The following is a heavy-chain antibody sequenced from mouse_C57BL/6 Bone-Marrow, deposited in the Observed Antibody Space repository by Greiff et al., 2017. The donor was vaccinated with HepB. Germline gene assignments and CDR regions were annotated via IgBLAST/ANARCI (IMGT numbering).Heavy chain of an antibody. V-gene: IGHV1-69*01. CDR3: ASSFYYYGSSPGDY. CDR1: GYTFTSYW. Sequence: QVQLQQPGAELVMPGASVKLSCKASGYTFTSYWMHWVKQRPGQGLEWIGEIDPSDSYTNYNQKFKGKSTLTVDKSSSTAYMQLSSLTSEDSAVYYCASSFYYYGSSPGDYWGQGTTLTVSS. CDR2: IDPSDSYT. J-gene: IGHJ2*01. D-gene: IGHD1-1*01.